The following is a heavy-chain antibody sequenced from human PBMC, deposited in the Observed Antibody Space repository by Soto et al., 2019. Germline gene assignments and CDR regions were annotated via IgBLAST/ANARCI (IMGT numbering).Heavy chain of an antibody. CDR3: ARYRREAVAGYTLDN. CDR2: VYNSGST. CDR1: GGSISSNY. Sequence: PSETLSLTCTVSGGSISSNYCTWIRQPPGKGLEWIGYVYNSGSTNYNPSLKSRVTISEDTSKSQFSLKVNSMTAADTAVYYCARYRREAVAGYTLDNWGQGMLVTVSS. J-gene: IGHJ4*02. D-gene: IGHD6-13*01. V-gene: IGHV4-59*01.